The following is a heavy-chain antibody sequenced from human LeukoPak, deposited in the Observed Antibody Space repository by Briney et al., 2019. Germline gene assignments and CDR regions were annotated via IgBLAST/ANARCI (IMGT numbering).Heavy chain of an antibody. J-gene: IGHJ4*02. D-gene: IGHD3-22*01. CDR1: GLTFSTYW. V-gene: IGHV3-48*04. CDR3: ARDYYDSSGYYYGGY. CDR2: ISSSSDTI. Sequence: PGGSLRLPCAASGLTFSTYWMHWVRQAPGKGLEWVSYISSSSDTIYYADSVKGRFTISRDNAKNSLYLQMNSLRAEDTAVYYCARDYYDSSGYYYGGYWGQGTLVTVSS.